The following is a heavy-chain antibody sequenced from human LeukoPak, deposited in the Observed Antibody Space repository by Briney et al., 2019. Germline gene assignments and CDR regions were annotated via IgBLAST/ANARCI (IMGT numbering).Heavy chain of an antibody. CDR3: ARTPPKVGFDF. V-gene: IGHV4-59*08. J-gene: IGHJ4*02. D-gene: IGHD1-14*01. CDR2: IYYSGST. CDR1: GGSISSYY. Sequence: SETLSLTCTVSGGSISSYYWSWIRQPPRKGLEWIGYIYYSGSTIYNPSLKSRVTISVDTSKNQFSLKLSSVTAADTAVYYCARTPPKVGFDFWGQGTLVTVSS.